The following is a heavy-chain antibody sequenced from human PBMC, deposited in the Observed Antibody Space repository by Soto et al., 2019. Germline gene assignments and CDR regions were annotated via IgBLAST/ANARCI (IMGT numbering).Heavy chain of an antibody. Sequence: GGSLRLSCAASGFTFSSYSMNWVRQAPGKGLEWVSYISSSSSTIYYADSVKGRFTISRDNAKNSLYLQMNSLRDEDTAVYYCARGGVGELFYYYYGMDVWGQGTTVTVSS. J-gene: IGHJ6*02. CDR3: ARGGVGELFYYYYGMDV. V-gene: IGHV3-48*02. D-gene: IGHD3-10*01. CDR1: GFTFSSYS. CDR2: ISSSSSTI.